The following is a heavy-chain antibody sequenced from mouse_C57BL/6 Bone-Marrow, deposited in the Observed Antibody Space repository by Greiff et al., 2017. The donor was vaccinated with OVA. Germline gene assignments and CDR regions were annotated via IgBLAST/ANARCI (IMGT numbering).Heavy chain of an antibody. CDR3: TTELGRFDY. CDR2: IDPEYGDT. Sequence: VQLQQSGAELVRPGASVKLSCTASGFNIKDDYMHWVKQRPEQGLAWIGWIDPEYGDTEYASKFQGKATITADTSSNTTYLQLRSLASEDTAVYYCTTELGRFDYWGQGTTLTVSS. J-gene: IGHJ2*01. CDR1: GFNIKDDY. V-gene: IGHV14-4*01. D-gene: IGHD4-1*01.